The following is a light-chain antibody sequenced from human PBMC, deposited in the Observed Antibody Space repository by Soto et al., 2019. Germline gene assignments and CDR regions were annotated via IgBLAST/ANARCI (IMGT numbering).Light chain of an antibody. V-gene: IGKV3-20*01. J-gene: IGKJ5*01. CDR3: QQYNYWPIT. CDR1: QSVSCRY. CDR2: GAS. Sequence: EIVLTQSPGTLSLSPGERATLSCMSSQSVSCRYLAWYQQNPGQAPRLLIYGASSRATGIPDRFSGSGSGTDFTLTVSSLRSEDSAVYYCQQYNYWPITFGQGTRLEI.